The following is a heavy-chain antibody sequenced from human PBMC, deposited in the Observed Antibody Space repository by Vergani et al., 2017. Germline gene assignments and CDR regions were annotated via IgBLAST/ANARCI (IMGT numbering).Heavy chain of an antibody. CDR2: IRYDGSNK. V-gene: IGHV3-30*02. CDR1: GFTFSSYG. J-gene: IGHJ3*02. CDR3: AREWTGADAFDI. D-gene: IGHD1-14*01. Sequence: QVQLVESGGGVVQPGGSLRLSCAASGFTFSSYGMHWVRQAPGKGLEWVAFIRYDGSNKYYADSVKGRFTISRDNSKNTLYLQMNSLRPEDTAVYYCAREWTGADAFDIWGQGTMVTVSS.